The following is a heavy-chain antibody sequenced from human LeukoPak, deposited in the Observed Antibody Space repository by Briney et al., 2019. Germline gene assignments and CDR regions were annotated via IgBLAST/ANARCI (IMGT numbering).Heavy chain of an antibody. CDR1: GFTFSSYW. J-gene: IGHJ4*02. Sequence: GGSLRLSCAASGFTFSSYWMSWVRQAPGKGLEWVANIKQDGSEKYYVDSVKGRFTISRDNAKNSLYLQMNSLRAEDTAVYYCARDLSGSYRLLDYWGQGTLVTVSS. CDR2: IKQDGSEK. D-gene: IGHD1-26*01. V-gene: IGHV3-7*01. CDR3: ARDLSGSYRLLDY.